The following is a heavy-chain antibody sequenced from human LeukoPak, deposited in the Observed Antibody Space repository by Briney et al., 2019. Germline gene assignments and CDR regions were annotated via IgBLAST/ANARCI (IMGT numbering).Heavy chain of an antibody. Sequence: GGSLRLSCAASGFTFDDYGMSWVRQAPGKGLEWVSAISGSGGSTYYADSVKGRFTISRDNSKNTLYLQMNSLRAEDTAVYYCAKGGGNPQERYYFDYWGQGTLVTVSS. V-gene: IGHV3-23*01. J-gene: IGHJ4*02. CDR1: GFTFDDYG. CDR3: AKGGGNPQERYYFDY. CDR2: ISGSGGST. D-gene: IGHD3-16*02.